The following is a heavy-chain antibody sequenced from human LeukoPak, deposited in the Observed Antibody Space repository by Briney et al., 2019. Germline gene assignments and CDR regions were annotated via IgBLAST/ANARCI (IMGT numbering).Heavy chain of an antibody. V-gene: IGHV4-59*03. CDR3: ATGVHGITAAGDYYFDY. Sequence: SETPSLTCTVSGGSITRFYWSWIRQPPGKGLEWIGYIYDIGTTNYNPSLKTRVTMSVDTSNNQFSLKLSSVTAADTAVYYCATGVHGITAAGDYYFDYWGQGTLVTVSS. CDR1: GGSITRFY. CDR2: IYDIGTT. J-gene: IGHJ4*02. D-gene: IGHD6-13*01.